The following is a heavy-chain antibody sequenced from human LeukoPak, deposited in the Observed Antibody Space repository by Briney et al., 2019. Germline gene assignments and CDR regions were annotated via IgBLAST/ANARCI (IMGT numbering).Heavy chain of an antibody. Sequence: ASVNVSCTASGYSFTDYLMHWVRQAPGQGLEWMGWINPHSGGTSSAQKFQGRVTMTRDTSISTTYMELSTLRSDDTAVYYCARDRNGDGFAYFDYWGQGTLVTVSS. CDR1: GYSFTDYL. V-gene: IGHV1-2*02. D-gene: IGHD5-24*01. CDR3: ARDRNGDGFAYFDY. J-gene: IGHJ4*02. CDR2: INPHSGGT.